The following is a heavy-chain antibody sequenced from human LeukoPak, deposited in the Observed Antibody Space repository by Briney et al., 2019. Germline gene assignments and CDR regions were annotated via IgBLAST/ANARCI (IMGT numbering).Heavy chain of an antibody. CDR2: IYYSGST. D-gene: IGHD3-22*01. CDR1: GGSISSSSYY. V-gene: IGHV4-39*01. J-gene: IGHJ5*02. Sequence: SETLSLTCTVSGGSISSSSYYWGWIRQPPGKGLEWIGSIYYSGSTYYNPSLKSRVTISVDTSKNQFSQKLSSVTAADTAVYYCARQTDANYYDSSGPFDPWGQGTLVTVSS. CDR3: ARQTDANYYDSSGPFDP.